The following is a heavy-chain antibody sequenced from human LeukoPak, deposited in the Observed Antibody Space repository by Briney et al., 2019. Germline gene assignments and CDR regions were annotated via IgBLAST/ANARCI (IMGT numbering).Heavy chain of an antibody. V-gene: IGHV4-4*07. D-gene: IGHD6-13*01. CDR3: ARDRSSSPYNCFDP. J-gene: IGHJ5*02. Sequence: SETLSLTCTVSGGSISSYYWSWIRQPAGKGLEWIGRIYTSGSTNYNPSLKSRVTMSVDTSKNQFSLKLSSVTAAATAVYYCARDRSSSPYNCFDPWPQGTLVTVSS. CDR1: GGSISSYY. CDR2: IYTSGST.